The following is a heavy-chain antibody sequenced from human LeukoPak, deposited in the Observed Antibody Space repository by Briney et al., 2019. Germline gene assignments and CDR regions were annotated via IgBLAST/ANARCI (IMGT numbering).Heavy chain of an antibody. CDR1: GYTFTSYY. CDR2: INPSGGST. Sequence: ASVKVSCKASGYTFTSYYMHWVRQAPGQGLEWMGIINPSGGSTSYAQKFQGRVTMTRDTSTSTVYMELSSLRSEDTAVYYCARESTVTNYYYGMDVWGQGPRSPSP. V-gene: IGHV1-46*01. D-gene: IGHD4-17*01. CDR3: ARESTVTNYYYGMDV. J-gene: IGHJ6*02.